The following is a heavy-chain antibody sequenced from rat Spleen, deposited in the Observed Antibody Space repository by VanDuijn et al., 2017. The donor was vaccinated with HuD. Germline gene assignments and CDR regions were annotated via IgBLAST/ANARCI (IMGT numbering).Heavy chain of an antibody. Sequence: EVQLAESGGGLVQPGRSLKLSCAASGFTFSDYAMAWVRQAPKKGLEWVATIIYDGSSTYYRDSVKGRFTISRDNAKSTLYLQMDSLRSEDTATYYCARMDTGTTTYYFDYWGQGVMVTVSS. CDR1: GFTFSDYA. V-gene: IGHV5-17*01. CDR2: IIYDGSST. D-gene: IGHD1-10*01. CDR3: ARMDTGTTTYYFDY. J-gene: IGHJ2*01.